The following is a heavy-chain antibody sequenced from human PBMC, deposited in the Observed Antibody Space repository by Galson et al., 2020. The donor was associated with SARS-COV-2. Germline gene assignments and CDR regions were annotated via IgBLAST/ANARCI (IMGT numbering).Heavy chain of an antibody. Sequence: SGPTLVKPTQTLTLTCTFSGFSLSTSGVGVGWISQPPGKALEWLALIYWDDDKRYSPSLKSRLTITKDTSKNQVVLTMTNMDPVDTATYYCAHRRSNWNGEYFDYWGQGSLVTVSS. CDR1: GFSLSTSGVG. D-gene: IGHD1-20*01. J-gene: IGHJ4*02. CDR3: AHRRSNWNGEYFDY. CDR2: IYWDDDK. V-gene: IGHV2-5*02.